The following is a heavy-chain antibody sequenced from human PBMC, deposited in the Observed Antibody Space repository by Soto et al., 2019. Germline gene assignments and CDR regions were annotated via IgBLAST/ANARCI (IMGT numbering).Heavy chain of an antibody. Sequence: QITFKESGPTLVKPKQTLALTCTFSGFSVTSDGVGVGWIRQPPGKALEWLAVIFWDDDKRYRPSLESRLSIARDTSKDQVFLTMTNMESVDTATYYCALLNDGDYTFWGQGTRVTVSS. CDR2: IFWDDDK. D-gene: IGHD4-17*01. V-gene: IGHV2-5*02. CDR1: GFSVTSDGVG. J-gene: IGHJ4*02. CDR3: ALLNDGDYTF.